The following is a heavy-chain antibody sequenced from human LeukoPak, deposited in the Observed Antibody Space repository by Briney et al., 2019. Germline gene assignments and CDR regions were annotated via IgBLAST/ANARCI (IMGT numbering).Heavy chain of an antibody. CDR1: GFTFSSYG. CDR3: TRVGNSGGYYNPLDY. CDR2: IWYDGSNK. Sequence: GGSLRLSCAASGFTFSSYGMHWVRQAPGKGLEWVAVIWYDGSNKYYADSVKGRFTISRDNSKNTLYLQMNSLKTEDTAVYYCTRVGNSGGYYNPLDYWGQGTLVTVSS. J-gene: IGHJ4*02. D-gene: IGHD3-22*01. V-gene: IGHV3-33*01.